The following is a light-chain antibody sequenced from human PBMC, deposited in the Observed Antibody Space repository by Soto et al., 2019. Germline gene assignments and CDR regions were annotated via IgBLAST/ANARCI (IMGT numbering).Light chain of an antibody. CDR3: QQSSSIPLT. CDR1: QSITRD. Sequence: DIQMTQSPSSLSASVGDRVTITCRASQSITRDLNWFQQKVGKAPKLLIYAASSLQSGVPSRFSGSGSGTDFTLTISSLQPDDFATYYCQQSSSIPLTFGGGTKVEIK. CDR2: AAS. J-gene: IGKJ4*01. V-gene: IGKV1-39*01.